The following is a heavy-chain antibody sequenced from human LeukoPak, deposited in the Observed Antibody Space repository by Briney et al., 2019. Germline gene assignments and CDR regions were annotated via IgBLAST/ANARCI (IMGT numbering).Heavy chain of an antibody. CDR1: GFTFDDYG. Sequence: GGSLRLSCAASGFTFDDYGMSWVRQAPGKGLDWVSGINWNGGSTGYADSVRGGFTISRDNAKHSLYLQMNSLRAEDTALYYCAREISGIAVAGTGPYYYYMDVWGKGTTVTVSS. D-gene: IGHD6-19*01. CDR2: INWNGGST. J-gene: IGHJ6*03. CDR3: AREISGIAVAGTGPYYYYMDV. V-gene: IGHV3-20*04.